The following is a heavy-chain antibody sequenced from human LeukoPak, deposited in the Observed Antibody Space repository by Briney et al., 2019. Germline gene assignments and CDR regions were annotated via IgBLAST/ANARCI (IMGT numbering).Heavy chain of an antibody. V-gene: IGHV1-3*01. CDR3: ARDSGTEEGSFAP. CDR1: GYTFTKYT. Sequence: ASVKVSCKASGYTFTKYTIHWVRQAPGQRLQWMGWIIAGNGNRRYSQNFQGRVTFTRDTFATTAYKELSSLKFEDPAVYYCARDSGTEEGSFAPWGQGTLVTVSS. CDR2: IIAGNGNR. J-gene: IGHJ5*02.